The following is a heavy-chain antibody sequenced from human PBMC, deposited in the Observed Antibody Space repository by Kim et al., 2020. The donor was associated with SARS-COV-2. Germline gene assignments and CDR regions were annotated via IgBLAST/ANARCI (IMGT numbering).Heavy chain of an antibody. Sequence: GESLKISCKGSGSSFTSYWIGWVRQMPGKGLEWMGIIYPGDSDTRYSPSFQGQVTISADKSISTAYLQWSSLKASDTAMYYCASGFVGYCSGGSCRLLAFDIWGQGTMVTVSS. CDR2: IYPGDSDT. V-gene: IGHV5-51*01. J-gene: IGHJ3*02. CDR1: GSSFTSYW. D-gene: IGHD2-15*01. CDR3: ASGFVGYCSGGSCRLLAFDI.